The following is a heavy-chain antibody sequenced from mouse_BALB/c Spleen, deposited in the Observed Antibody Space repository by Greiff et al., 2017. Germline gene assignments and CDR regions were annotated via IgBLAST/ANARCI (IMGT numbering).Heavy chain of an antibody. J-gene: IGHJ3*01. D-gene: IGHD4-1*01. Sequence: VQLQQSGPELMKPGASVKISCKASGYSFTSYYMHWVKQSHGKSLEWIGYIDPFNGGTSYNQKFKGKATLTVDKSSSTAYMHLSSLTSEDSAVYYCAINWVAWFAYWGQGTLVTVSA. CDR3: AINWVAWFAY. V-gene: IGHV1S135*01. CDR2: IDPFNGGT. CDR1: GYSFTSYY.